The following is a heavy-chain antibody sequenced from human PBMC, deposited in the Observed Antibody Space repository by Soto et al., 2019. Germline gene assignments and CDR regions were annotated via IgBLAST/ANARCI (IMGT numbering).Heavy chain of an antibody. CDR2: IYSGGST. J-gene: IGHJ4*02. V-gene: IGHV3-66*01. D-gene: IGHD2-21*01. Sequence: GGSLRLSCAASGFTVSSNYMSWVRQAPGKGLEWFSVIYSGGSTYYADSVKGRFTISRDNSKNTLYLQMNSLRAEDTAVYYCARDRRRDGYKTSLTFDFWGQGTLVTVSS. CDR3: ARDRRRDGYKTSLTFDF. CDR1: GFTVSSNY.